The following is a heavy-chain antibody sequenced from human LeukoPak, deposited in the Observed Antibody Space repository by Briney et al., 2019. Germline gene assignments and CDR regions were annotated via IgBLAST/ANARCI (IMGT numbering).Heavy chain of an antibody. D-gene: IGHD4-17*01. Sequence: PSETLSLTCTVSGGSISSSSYYWGWIRQPPGKGLEWIGYIYYRGATNSNPSLKGRVTTSIDTSKKEFSLKLSSVTAADTAVYYCARGYGDYELDYWGQGTLVTVSS. V-gene: IGHV4-61*05. CDR1: GGSISSSSYY. CDR3: ARGYGDYELDY. J-gene: IGHJ4*02. CDR2: IYYRGAT.